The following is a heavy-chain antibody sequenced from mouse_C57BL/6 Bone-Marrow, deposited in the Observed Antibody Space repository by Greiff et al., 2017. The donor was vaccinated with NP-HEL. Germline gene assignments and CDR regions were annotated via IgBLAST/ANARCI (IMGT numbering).Heavy chain of an antibody. CDR3: ARLEDY. V-gene: IGHV5-12*01. CDR1: GFTFSDYY. J-gene: IGHJ4*01. Sequence: EVKVVESGGGLVQPGGSLKLSCAASGFTFSDYYMYWVRQTPEKRLEWVAYISNGGGSTYYPDTVKGRFTISRDNAKNTLYLQMSRLKSEDTAMYYCARLEDYWGQGTSVTVSS. CDR2: ISNGGGST.